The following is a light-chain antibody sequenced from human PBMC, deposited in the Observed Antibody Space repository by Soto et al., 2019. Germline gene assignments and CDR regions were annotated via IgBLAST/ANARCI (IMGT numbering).Light chain of an antibody. CDR3: QKYGSSPPSR. J-gene: IGKJ3*01. CDR1: QSVNSRY. V-gene: IGKV3-20*01. Sequence: IVLTQSPGTLSLSPGERATLSCRTSQSVNSRYLAWYQQRPGQAPRLLIYAASTRPTGIPDRFSGSGSGTDFTLTISSLEPEDFAVYYCQKYGSSPPSRFGPGTKVDIK. CDR2: AAS.